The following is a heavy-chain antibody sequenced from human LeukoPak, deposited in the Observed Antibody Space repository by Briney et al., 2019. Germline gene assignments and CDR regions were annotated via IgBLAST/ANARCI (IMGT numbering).Heavy chain of an antibody. V-gene: IGHV4-59*01. D-gene: IGHD6-13*01. CDR1: GGSISSYY. CDR3: ARAGAIAAAGPAYYYYGMDV. J-gene: IGHJ6*02. CDR2: IYYSGST. Sequence: SETLSLTCTVSGGSISSYYWSWIRQPPGKGLEWIGYIYYSGSTNYNPSPKSRVTISVDTSKNQFSLKLSSVTAADTAVYYCARAGAIAAAGPAYYYYGMDVWGQGTTVTVSS.